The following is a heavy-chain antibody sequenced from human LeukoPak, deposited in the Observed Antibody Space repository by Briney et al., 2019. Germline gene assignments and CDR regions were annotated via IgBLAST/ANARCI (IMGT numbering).Heavy chain of an antibody. CDR1: GYTFTGYY. D-gene: IGHD5-24*01. Sequence: GASVKVSCKASGYTFTGYYMHWVRQAPGPGLEWMGWINPNSGGTNYAQKFQGRVTMTRDTSISTAYMELSRLRSDDTAVYYCARRVELATIDYWGQGTLVIVSS. V-gene: IGHV1-2*02. J-gene: IGHJ4*02. CDR3: ARRVELATIDY. CDR2: INPNSGGT.